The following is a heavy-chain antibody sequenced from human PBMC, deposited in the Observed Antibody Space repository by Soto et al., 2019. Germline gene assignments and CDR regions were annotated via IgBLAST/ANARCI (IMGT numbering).Heavy chain of an antibody. D-gene: IGHD6-13*01. J-gene: IGHJ6*02. CDR3: ARLGYSRSVMDV. Sequence: PGESLKISCKGSGYSFTSYWISWVRQMPGKGLEWMGRIDPSDSYTNYSPSLQGHVTISADKSISTAYLQWSSLKASDTAMYYCARLGYSRSVMDVWGQGTTVTVSS. CDR2: IDPSDSYT. CDR1: GYSFTSYW. V-gene: IGHV5-10-1*01.